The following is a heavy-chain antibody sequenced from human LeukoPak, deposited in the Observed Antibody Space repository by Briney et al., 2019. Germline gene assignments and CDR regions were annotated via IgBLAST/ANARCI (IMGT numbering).Heavy chain of an antibody. J-gene: IGHJ4*02. CDR3: PAMSTGTMYSYFLDS. CDR1: GYSISSGYY. V-gene: IGHV4-38-2*02. D-gene: IGHD4-17*01. Sequence: PSETLSLTCTVSGYSISSGYYWGWIRQPPGKGLEWIGSIYHSGSTYYNPFLKSRVTISVDSSTNHFSLRLTSVTAADTAIYYCPAMSTGTMYSYFLDSWGQGTLVTVSS. CDR2: IYHSGST.